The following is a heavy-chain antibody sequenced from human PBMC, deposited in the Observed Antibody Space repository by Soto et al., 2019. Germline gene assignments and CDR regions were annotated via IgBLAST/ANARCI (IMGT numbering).Heavy chain of an antibody. D-gene: IGHD1-26*01. CDR1: GGSISSYY. Sequence: SETLSLTCTVSGGSISSYYWSWIRQPPGEGLEWIGYIYYSGSTNYNPSLKSRVTISVDTSKNQFSLKLSSVTAADTAVYYCAKFGWGGSYSESHASDIWGQGTTVTVSS. J-gene: IGHJ6*02. CDR3: AKFGWGGSYSESHASDI. CDR2: IYYSGST. V-gene: IGHV4-59*01.